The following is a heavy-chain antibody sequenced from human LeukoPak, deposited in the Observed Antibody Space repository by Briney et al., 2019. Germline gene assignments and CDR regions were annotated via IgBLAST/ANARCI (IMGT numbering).Heavy chain of an antibody. CDR1: GFTFSSYW. Sequence: GGSLRLSCAASGFTFSSYWMHWVRQAPGKGLVWVSRINSDGSSRGHADSVKGRFTISRDNAKNTLYLQMNSLRAEDTAVYYCAIVVPAARGNDYWGQGTLVTVSS. V-gene: IGHV3-74*01. CDR3: AIVVPAARGNDY. CDR2: INSDGSSR. J-gene: IGHJ4*02. D-gene: IGHD2-2*01.